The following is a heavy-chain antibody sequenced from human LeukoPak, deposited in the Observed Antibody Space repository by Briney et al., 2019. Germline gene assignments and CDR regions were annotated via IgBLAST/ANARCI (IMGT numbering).Heavy chain of an antibody. J-gene: IGHJ4*02. CDR2: IYYSGST. D-gene: IGHD3-22*01. CDR1: GGSISSYY. CDR3: AREAEYESSGHQYFDY. V-gene: IGHV4-59*01. Sequence: PSETLSLTCTVSGGSISSYYWNWIRQLPGKGLDWIGYIYYSGSTNYNPSLKSRVTISLDTSKNQFSLRLSSVTAADTAVYYCAREAEYESSGHQYFDYWGQGILVTVSS.